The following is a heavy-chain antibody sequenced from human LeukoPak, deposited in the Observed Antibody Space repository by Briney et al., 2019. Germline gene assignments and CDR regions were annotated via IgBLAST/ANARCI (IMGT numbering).Heavy chain of an antibody. J-gene: IGHJ6*03. Sequence: PGGSLRLSCAASGFTFSSYSMNWVRQAPGKGLEWVSSISSSSSYIYYADSVKGRFTISRDNAKNSLYLQMNSLRAEDTAVYYCARERRTYYDSSGYYPSYYYYMDAWGKGTTVTISS. CDR1: GFTFSSYS. CDR3: ARERRTYYDSSGYYPSYYYYMDA. D-gene: IGHD3-22*01. CDR2: ISSSSSYI. V-gene: IGHV3-21*01.